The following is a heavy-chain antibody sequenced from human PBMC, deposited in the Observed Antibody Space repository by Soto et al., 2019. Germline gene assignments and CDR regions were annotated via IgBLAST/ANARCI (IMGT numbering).Heavy chain of an antibody. V-gene: IGHV3-23*01. Sequence: EVQLLESGGGLVQPGGSLRLSCAVSGLTFSSYAMNWVRQAPGKGLEWVSGISSGGSTSYADSVQGRFTISRDNSKTTLDLQMNSLSSDDTAVYYCAKMENRYDYGYDVDYWGQGTQVTVSS. D-gene: IGHD3-10*01. CDR2: ISSGGST. CDR1: GLTFSSYA. CDR3: AKMENRYDYGYDVDY. J-gene: IGHJ4*02.